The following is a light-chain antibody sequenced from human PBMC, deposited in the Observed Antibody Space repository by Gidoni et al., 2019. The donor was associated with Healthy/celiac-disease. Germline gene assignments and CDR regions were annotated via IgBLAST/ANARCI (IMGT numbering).Light chain of an antibody. V-gene: IGKV3-20*01. CDR2: GAS. J-gene: IGKJ4*01. CDR1: QSVSSSY. CDR3: QQYGSSRALT. Sequence: EIVFTQSPVTLSLSQGERATLSCRASQSVSSSYLAWYQQKPGQAPSLLIYGASSRATGIPDRFSGSGSGTDFTLTISRLEPEDFAVYYCQQYGSSRALTFGGGTKVEIK.